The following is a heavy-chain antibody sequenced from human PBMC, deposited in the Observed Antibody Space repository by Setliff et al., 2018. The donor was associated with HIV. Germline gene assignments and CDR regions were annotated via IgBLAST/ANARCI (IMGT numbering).Heavy chain of an antibody. V-gene: IGHV4-39*07. Sequence: PSETLSLTCTVSGGSVTSSTYYWGWIRQPPGKGLEWIGNIYSTGSGRTYYSPSLKSRVTVSVDTSKNQFSLKLSSVTAADTAVYYCAGDGEWLRLGTYWYFDLWGRGTLVTVSS. CDR1: GGSVTSSTYY. J-gene: IGHJ2*01. CDR3: AGDGEWLRLGTYWYFDL. CDR2: IYSTGSGRT. D-gene: IGHD5-12*01.